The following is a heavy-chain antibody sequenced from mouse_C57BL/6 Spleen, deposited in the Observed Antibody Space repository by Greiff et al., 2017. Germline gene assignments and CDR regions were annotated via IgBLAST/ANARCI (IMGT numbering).Heavy chain of an antibody. V-gene: IGHV1-69*01. D-gene: IGHD2-10*02. CDR2: IDPSDSYT. Sequence: QVQLQQPGAELVMPGASVKLSCKASGYTFTSYWMHWVKQRPGQGLEWIGEIDPSDSYTNYNQKFKGKSTLTVDKSSSTAYMQLSSLTSEDSAVYYCARSQYDYAMDYWGQGTSVTVSS. CDR3: ARSQYDYAMDY. CDR1: GYTFTSYW. J-gene: IGHJ4*01.